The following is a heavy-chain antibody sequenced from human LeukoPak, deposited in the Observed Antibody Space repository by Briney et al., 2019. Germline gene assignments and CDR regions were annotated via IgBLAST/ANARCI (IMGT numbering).Heavy chain of an antibody. J-gene: IGHJ4*02. Sequence: SQTLSLTCTVSGGSISSGDYYWSWIRQPPGKGLGWIGYIYYSGSTYYNPSLKSRVTISVDTSKNQFSLKLSSVTAADTAVYYCARADTAMIFYFDYWGQGTLVTVSS. CDR3: ARADTAMIFYFDY. V-gene: IGHV4-30-4*01. D-gene: IGHD5-18*01. CDR1: GGSISSGDYY. CDR2: IYYSGST.